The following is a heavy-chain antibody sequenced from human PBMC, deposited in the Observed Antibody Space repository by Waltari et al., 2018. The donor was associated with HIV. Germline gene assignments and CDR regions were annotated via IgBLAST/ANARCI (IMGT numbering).Heavy chain of an antibody. CDR1: GFSLSTSGVG. V-gene: IGHV2-5*02. CDR3: ALGWYVPPKIWFDP. D-gene: IGHD6-19*01. Sequence: QITLKESGPTLVKPTQTLTLTCTFSGFSLSTSGVGVGWIRQPPGKALEWLALIYWDDDKRYSPSLKSRLTITKDTSKNQVVLTMTNMDPVDTATYYCALGWYVPPKIWFDPWGQGTLVTVSS. J-gene: IGHJ5*02. CDR2: IYWDDDK.